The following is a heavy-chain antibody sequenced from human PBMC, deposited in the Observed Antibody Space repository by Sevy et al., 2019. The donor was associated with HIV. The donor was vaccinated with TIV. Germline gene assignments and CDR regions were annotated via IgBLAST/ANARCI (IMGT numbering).Heavy chain of an antibody. J-gene: IGHJ6*02. V-gene: IGHV3-7*01. CDR3: ARAGGDTVVVSTAIGILIMDV. CDR2: IKQDGSEK. D-gene: IGHD2-2*02. CDR1: GFIFSNYW. Sequence: GGSLRLSCTASGFIFSNYWMSWVRQAPGKGLEWVANIKQDGSEKYYVDSVNGRFTISRDNTKNSLYLQMNSLRAEDTAVYYCARAGGDTVVVSTAIGILIMDVWGQGTTVTVSS.